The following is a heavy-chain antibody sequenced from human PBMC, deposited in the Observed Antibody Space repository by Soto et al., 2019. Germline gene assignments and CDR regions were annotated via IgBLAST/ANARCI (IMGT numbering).Heavy chain of an antibody. CDR1: GYSFTSYW. CDR2: IYPGDSDT. Sequence: GESLKISCKGSGYSFTSYWIGWVRQIPWKGLEWMGIIYPGDSDTRYSPSFQGQVTISADKSISTAYLQWSSLKASDTAMYYCARPRIQLWFQDAFDIWGHGTMVTVSS. V-gene: IGHV5-51*01. CDR3: ARPRIQLWFQDAFDI. D-gene: IGHD5-18*01. J-gene: IGHJ3*02.